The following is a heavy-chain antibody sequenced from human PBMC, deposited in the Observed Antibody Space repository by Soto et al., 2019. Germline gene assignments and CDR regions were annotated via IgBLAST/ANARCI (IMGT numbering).Heavy chain of an antibody. D-gene: IGHD6-19*01. J-gene: IGHJ4*02. V-gene: IGHV3-48*02. CDR3: ARFFGSGFDY. Sequence: EVQLVESGGGLVQPGGSLRLSCVASGFTFSTDTMNWVRQAPGKGLEWVAHISTSGATRYYADSVKGRFTISRDNAKTSLYRQMDSLRNEDTAGYYCARFFGSGFDYWGQGTLVTVSS. CDR2: ISTSGATR. CDR1: GFTFSTDT.